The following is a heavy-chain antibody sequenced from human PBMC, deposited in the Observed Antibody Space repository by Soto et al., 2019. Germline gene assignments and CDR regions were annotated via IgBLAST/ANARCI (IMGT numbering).Heavy chain of an antibody. J-gene: IGHJ6*03. D-gene: IGHD2-15*01. Sequence: QVQLVQSGAEVKKPGSSVKVSCKASGGTLSSFTITWVRQAPGQGLEWMGRVIPILGIANYAPKFQGRVTITADKSTNTAYMELSSLRSEDTAVYYYARDGNCSGGSCYSGLGYYYYYYMDVWGKGTTVTVSS. CDR3: ARDGNCSGGSCYSGLGYYYYYYMDV. CDR1: GGTLSSFT. V-gene: IGHV1-69*08. CDR2: VIPILGIA.